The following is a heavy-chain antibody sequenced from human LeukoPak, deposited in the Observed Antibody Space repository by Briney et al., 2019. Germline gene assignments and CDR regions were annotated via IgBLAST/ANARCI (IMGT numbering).Heavy chain of an antibody. V-gene: IGHV4-59*01. CDR1: GGSISSYY. CDR3: ARVGSITGTREYFQH. J-gene: IGHJ1*01. Sequence: SETLSLTCTVSGGSISSYYWSWIRQPPGKGLEWIGYIYYSGSTNYNPSLKSRVTISVDTSKNQFSLKLSSVTAADTAVYYCARVGSITGTREYFQHWGQGTLVTVSS. CDR2: IYYSGST. D-gene: IGHD1-7*01.